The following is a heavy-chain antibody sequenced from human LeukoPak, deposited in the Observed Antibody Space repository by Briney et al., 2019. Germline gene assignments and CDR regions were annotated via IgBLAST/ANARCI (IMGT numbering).Heavy chain of an antibody. CDR2: INPSGGST. Sequence: ASVKVSCKASGYSLTTYYMHWVRQAPGQGLEWMAIINPSGGSTNYAQKFQGRVTMTRDTPTNTVYMELSSLRTEDTAVYYCASVYLYGMDVWGQGTMVTVSS. CDR3: ASVYLYGMDV. D-gene: IGHD2-8*01. CDR1: GYSLTTYY. J-gene: IGHJ6*02. V-gene: IGHV1-46*01.